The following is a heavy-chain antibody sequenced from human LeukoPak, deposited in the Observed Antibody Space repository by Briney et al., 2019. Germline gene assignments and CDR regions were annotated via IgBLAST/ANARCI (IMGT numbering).Heavy chain of an antibody. Sequence: GASVKVSCKASGYTFTNYDINSVRQAPGQGLEWMGWMNPNSGNAGYAQQFQGRVAMTRITSIDTAYMELSSLRSDDTAVYYCTRGYCSSSSCFYSDYWGQGTLVTVSS. J-gene: IGHJ4*02. CDR1: GYTFTNYD. CDR3: TRGYCSSSSCFYSDY. V-gene: IGHV1-8*02. CDR2: MNPNSGNA. D-gene: IGHD2-2*01.